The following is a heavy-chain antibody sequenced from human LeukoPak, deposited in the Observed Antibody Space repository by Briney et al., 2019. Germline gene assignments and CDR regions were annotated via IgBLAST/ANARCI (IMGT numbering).Heavy chain of an antibody. D-gene: IGHD2-2*01. V-gene: IGHV1-2*02. J-gene: IGHJ4*02. Sequence: ASVKASCKASGYTFIGYYMHWVRQAPRQGLEWMGWINPNSGGTNYAQKFQGRVTMTRNTSINTAYMELSRLRSDDTAVYYCARGLRGSPAFDYWGQGTLVTVSS. CDR2: INPNSGGT. CDR1: GYTFIGYY. CDR3: ARGLRGSPAFDY.